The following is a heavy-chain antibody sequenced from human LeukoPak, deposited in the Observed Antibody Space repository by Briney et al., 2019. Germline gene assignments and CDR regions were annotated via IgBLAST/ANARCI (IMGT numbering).Heavy chain of an antibody. V-gene: IGHV1-18*01. CDR3: ARELGGAGSYFFPYYGMDV. CDR2: ISGYNGNT. D-gene: IGHD3-10*01. J-gene: IGHJ6*02. Sequence: GASVKVSCKASGYTFISYGINWVRQAPGQGLEWMGWISGYNGNTNYAQNLQGRVTMTRDTSTSTAYMELRSLRSDDTAVCYCARELGGAGSYFFPYYGMDVWGQGTTVTVSS. CDR1: GYTFISYG.